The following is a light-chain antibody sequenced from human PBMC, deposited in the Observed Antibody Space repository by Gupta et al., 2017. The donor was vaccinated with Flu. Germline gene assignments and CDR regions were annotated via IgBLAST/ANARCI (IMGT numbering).Light chain of an antibody. CDR1: QSIASY. V-gene: IGKV1-39*01. CDR3: QQSYTTPNT. Sequence: DIQMTQSPSSLSASVGDRVTITCRASQSIASYVNWYQQKLGEAPKLLIYVASNLQSGVPSSFSGSGSGTDFTLTISSRQPEDFATYYCQQSYTTPNTFGQGTXVEIK. CDR2: VAS. J-gene: IGKJ1*01.